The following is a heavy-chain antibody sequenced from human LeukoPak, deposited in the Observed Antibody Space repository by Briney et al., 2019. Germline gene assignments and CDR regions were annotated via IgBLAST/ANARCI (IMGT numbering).Heavy chain of an antibody. V-gene: IGHV3-7*05. CDR2: IKQDGSEK. Sequence: GGSLRLSCAASGFTFSNYWMIWVRQAPGKGLEWVANIKQDGSEKRYADSVRGRFTVSRDNAHTSLYLQMSSLRAEDRALYYCARASDPWLQLTWGQGTLVTVSS. CDR3: ARASDPWLQLT. J-gene: IGHJ5*02. CDR1: GFTFSNYW. D-gene: IGHD5-24*01.